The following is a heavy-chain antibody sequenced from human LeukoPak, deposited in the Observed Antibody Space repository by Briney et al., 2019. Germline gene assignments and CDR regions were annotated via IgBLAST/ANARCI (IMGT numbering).Heavy chain of an antibody. CDR1: GFTFTTYW. CDR3: ARDAVDTANAV. CDR2: INSDGSIT. V-gene: IGHV3-74*01. Sequence: GGSLRLSCAASGFTFTTYWMHWVRQAPGKGLVWVSHINSDGSITSYADSVKGRFTISRDNAKNTLYLQMTSLRAEDTAVYYCARDAVDTANAVWGQGTTVTVSS. D-gene: IGHD5-18*01. J-gene: IGHJ6*02.